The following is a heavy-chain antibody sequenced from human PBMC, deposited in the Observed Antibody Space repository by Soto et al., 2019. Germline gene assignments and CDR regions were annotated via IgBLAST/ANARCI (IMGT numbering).Heavy chain of an antibody. D-gene: IGHD2-2*03. CDR3: AKDLSHGYCSSTSCKRPY. CDR1: GFTFSSYA. J-gene: IGHJ4*02. Sequence: GGSLRLSCAASGFTFSSYAMSWVRQAPGKGLEWVSAISGSGGSTYYADSVKGRFTISRDNSKNTLYLQMNSLRAEDTAVYYCAKDLSHGYCSSTSCKRPYWGQGTLVTVSS. V-gene: IGHV3-23*01. CDR2: ISGSGGST.